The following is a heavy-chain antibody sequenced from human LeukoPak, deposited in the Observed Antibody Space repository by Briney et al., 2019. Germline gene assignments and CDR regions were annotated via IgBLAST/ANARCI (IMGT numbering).Heavy chain of an antibody. CDR3: ARDQQYSSGWYIKYYFDY. CDR1: GFTFSSYS. Sequence: GGSLRLSCAASGFTFSSYSMNWVRQAPGKGLEWVSSISSSSSYIYYADSVKGRFTISRDNAKNSLYLQMNSLRAEDTAVYYCARDQQYSSGWYIKYYFDYWGQGTLVTVSS. D-gene: IGHD6-19*01. CDR2: ISSSSSYI. J-gene: IGHJ4*02. V-gene: IGHV3-21*01.